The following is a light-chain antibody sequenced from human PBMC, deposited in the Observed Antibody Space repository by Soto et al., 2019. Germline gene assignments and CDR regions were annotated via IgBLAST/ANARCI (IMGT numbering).Light chain of an antibody. V-gene: IGKV3-20*01. CDR1: QSVSNNY. Sequence: EIWLTQSPGTLSLSPGERATLSCRASQSVSNNYLAWYQQKPGQAPRLLIYGASTRATGIPDRFSGSGSGTDFTLTISRLEPEDFAVYYCQQYGSSGTFGQGTKVDIK. CDR3: QQYGSSGT. CDR2: GAS. J-gene: IGKJ1*01.